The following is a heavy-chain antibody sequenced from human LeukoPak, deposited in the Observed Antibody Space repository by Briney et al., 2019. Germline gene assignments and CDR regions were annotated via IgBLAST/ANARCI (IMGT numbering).Heavy chain of an antibody. D-gene: IGHD6-19*01. V-gene: IGHV4-59*01. CDR3: ARHSSGWNIDY. J-gene: IGHJ4*02. Sequence: SETLSLTCTVSGDSISRYYWSWIRQTPGKGLEWIGNIYYSGSTNYNPSLKSRVTISLDTSKNQFSLKLSSVTAADTAVYYCARHSSGWNIDYWDQGILGTVSS. CDR1: GDSISRYY. CDR2: IYYSGST.